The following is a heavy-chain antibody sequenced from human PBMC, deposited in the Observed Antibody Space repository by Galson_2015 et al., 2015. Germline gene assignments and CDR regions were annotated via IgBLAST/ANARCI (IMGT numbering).Heavy chain of an antibody. CDR3: ARGTGDYVWGSYRPNDAFDI. CDR2: IYYSGST. V-gene: IGHV4-31*03. J-gene: IGHJ3*02. D-gene: IGHD3-16*02. CDR1: GGSISSGGYY. Sequence: TLSLTCTVSGGSISSGGYYWSWIRQHPGKGLEWIGYIYYSGSTYYNPSLKSRVTISVDTSKNQFSLKLSSVTAADTAVYYCARGTGDYVWGSYRPNDAFDIWGQGTMVTVSS.